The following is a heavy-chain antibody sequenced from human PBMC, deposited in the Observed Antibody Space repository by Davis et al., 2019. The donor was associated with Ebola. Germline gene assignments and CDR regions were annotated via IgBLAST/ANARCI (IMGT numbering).Heavy chain of an antibody. V-gene: IGHV3-23*01. D-gene: IGHD6-13*01. CDR1: GFTFSSYA. CDR2: ISGSGGST. CDR3: ARDWQQLGTGLDY. J-gene: IGHJ4*02. Sequence: GGSLRLSCAASGFTFSSYAMSWVRQAPGKGLEWVSAISGSGGSTYYADSVKGRFTISRDNSKNTLYLQMNSLRAEDTAVYYCARDWQQLGTGLDYWGQGTLVTVSS.